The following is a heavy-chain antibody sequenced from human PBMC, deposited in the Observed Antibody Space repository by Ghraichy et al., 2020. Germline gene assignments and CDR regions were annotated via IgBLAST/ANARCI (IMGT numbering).Heavy chain of an antibody. Sequence: SPNISCAASGFTFDDYAMHWVRQAPGKGLEWVSGISWNSGSIGYADSVKGRFTISRDNAKNSLYLQMNSLRAEDTALYYCAKGGFTMTTGPLDYWGQGTLVTVSS. J-gene: IGHJ4*02. CDR3: AKGGFTMTTGPLDY. CDR1: GFTFDDYA. V-gene: IGHV3-9*01. D-gene: IGHD3-22*01. CDR2: ISWNSGSI.